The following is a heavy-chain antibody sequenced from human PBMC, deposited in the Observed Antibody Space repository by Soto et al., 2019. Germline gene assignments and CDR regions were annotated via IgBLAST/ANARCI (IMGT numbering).Heavy chain of an antibody. D-gene: IGHD3-22*01. CDR2: IYYSGST. J-gene: IGHJ4*02. CDR1: GGSISSSSYY. Sequence: QLQLQESGPGLVKPSETLSLTCTVSGGSISSSSYYWGWIRQPPGKGLEWIGSIYYSGSTYYNPSLKSRVTISVDTSKNQFSLKLSSVTAADTAVYYCARQTLGYSSPFEFDYWGQGTLVTVSS. V-gene: IGHV4-39*01. CDR3: ARQTLGYSSPFEFDY.